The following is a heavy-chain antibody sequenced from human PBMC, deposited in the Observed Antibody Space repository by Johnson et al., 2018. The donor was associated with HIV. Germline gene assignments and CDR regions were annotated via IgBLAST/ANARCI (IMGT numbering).Heavy chain of an antibody. V-gene: IGHV3-30*03. CDR2: VSYDGTNE. D-gene: IGHD5-12*01. Sequence: QVQLVESGGGLVKPGGSLRLSCAASGFSFNDYYMSWIRQAPGKGLEWVAFVSYDGTNEFYADSVKGRFTVSRDNSKNTLYLQMNSLRAEDTAVYYCARDRPITMDPRG. CDR3: ARDRPITMDP. J-gene: IGHJ6*01. CDR1: GFSFNDYY.